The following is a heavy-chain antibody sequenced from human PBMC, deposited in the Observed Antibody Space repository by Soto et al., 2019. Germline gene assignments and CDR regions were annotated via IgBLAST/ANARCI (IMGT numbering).Heavy chain of an antibody. J-gene: IGHJ1*01. CDR3: ARGVVGASTGFQH. D-gene: IGHD1-26*01. Sequence: PGGSLRLSCAPSAFTFSTHTISWVRQPPGKGLEWVSSISSGGTTTFYAASVEGRFTISRDKSKNTLYLQMNSLSSVSAADTAVYYCARGVVGASTGFQHWGQGTLVTVSS. CDR2: ISSGGTTT. CDR1: AFTFSTHT. V-gene: IGHV3-23*01.